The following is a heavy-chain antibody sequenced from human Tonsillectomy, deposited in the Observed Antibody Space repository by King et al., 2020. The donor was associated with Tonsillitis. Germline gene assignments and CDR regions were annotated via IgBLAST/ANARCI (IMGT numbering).Heavy chain of an antibody. D-gene: IGHD2-2*01. Sequence: QLVQSGAEVKKPGESLKISCKGSGYSFTSYWIGWVRQMPGKGLEWMGIIYPDDSDTRYSPSFQGQVTISADKSISTAYLQWSGLKASDTAMYYCARGYWSSTICYWYFDVWGRGTLVTVSS. CDR2: IYPDDSDT. V-gene: IGHV5-51*01. CDR1: GYSFTSYW. CDR3: ARGYWSSTICYWYFDV. J-gene: IGHJ2*01.